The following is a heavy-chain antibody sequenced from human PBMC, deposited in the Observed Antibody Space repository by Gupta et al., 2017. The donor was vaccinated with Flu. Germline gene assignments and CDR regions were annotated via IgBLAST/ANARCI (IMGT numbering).Heavy chain of an antibody. J-gene: IGHJ4*01. CDR3: AREGKYLQRLTDYYFDY. Sequence: PGQGLEWVSSVSSTSSYIYYADSVKGRFTISGDNAKNSLYLQMNSLRAEDTAVYYCAREGKYLQRLTDYYFDYWGQGTLVTVSS. V-gene: IGHV3-21*06. CDR2: VSSTSSYI. D-gene: IGHD1-20*01.